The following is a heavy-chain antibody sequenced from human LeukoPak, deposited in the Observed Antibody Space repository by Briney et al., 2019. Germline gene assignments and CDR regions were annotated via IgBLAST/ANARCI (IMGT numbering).Heavy chain of an antibody. CDR2: ISSSGSTI. Sequence: GGSLRLSCAASGFTFSSYEMNCVRQAPGKGLEWVSYISSSGSTIYYADSVKGRFTISRDNAKNSLYLQMNSLRAEDTAVYYCAREELWFGESPLVDYWGQGTLVTVSS. CDR3: AREELWFGESPLVDY. CDR1: GFTFSSYE. J-gene: IGHJ4*02. D-gene: IGHD3-10*01. V-gene: IGHV3-48*03.